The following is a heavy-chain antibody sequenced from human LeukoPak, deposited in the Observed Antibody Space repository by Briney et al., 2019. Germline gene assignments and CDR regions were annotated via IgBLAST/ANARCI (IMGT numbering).Heavy chain of an antibody. CDR1: GYSFTSYY. J-gene: IGHJ5*02. V-gene: IGHV1-46*01. Sequence: GASVKVSCKASGYSFTSYYMHWVRQAPGQGLEWMGLINPSGSSTTYAQRFQGRVTMTRDISTSTDYMERTSLTSDDTAMYYCARDNSVGETAWWFDPWGQGTLVTVSS. CDR3: ARDNSVGETAWWFDP. D-gene: IGHD1-26*01. CDR2: INPSGSST.